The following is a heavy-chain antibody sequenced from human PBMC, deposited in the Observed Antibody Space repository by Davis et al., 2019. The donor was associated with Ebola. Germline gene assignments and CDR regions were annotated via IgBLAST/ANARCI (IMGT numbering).Heavy chain of an antibody. Sequence: PGGSLRLSCAASGFTFSYYDMQWVRQAAGKGLEWVSGIGTIGGDTHYADSVKGRFTISRDNSENTLYLQMNSLTTDDTAVYYCVRAVFHEVLDLWGQGTPVTVSS. J-gene: IGHJ5*02. D-gene: IGHD3-3*01. CDR1: GFTFSYYD. CDR2: IGTIGGDT. CDR3: VRAVFHEVLDL. V-gene: IGHV3-13*01.